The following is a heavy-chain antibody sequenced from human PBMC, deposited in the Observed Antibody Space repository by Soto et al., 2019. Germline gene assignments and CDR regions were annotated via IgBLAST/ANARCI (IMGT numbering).Heavy chain of an antibody. CDR1: GFTFSTYW. Sequence: EVQLVESGGGLVQPGGSLRLSCAASGFTFSTYWMTWVRQAPGKGLEWVANIKQDGKERYYVDSVKGRFTISRDNAKNSLYLQMNSLRPEDTAVYFCARSVPTISGDVLNYWGQGTLVTVSS. J-gene: IGHJ4*02. CDR2: IKQDGKER. CDR3: ARSVPTISGDVLNY. V-gene: IGHV3-7*01. D-gene: IGHD5-12*01.